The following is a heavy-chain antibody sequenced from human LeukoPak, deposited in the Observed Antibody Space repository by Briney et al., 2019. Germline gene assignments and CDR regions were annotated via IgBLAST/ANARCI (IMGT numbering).Heavy chain of an antibody. CDR1: ADSITNDFYY. CDR2: LSHGGNT. D-gene: IGHD3-10*01. V-gene: IGHV4-39*01. CDR3: ARHNAPRRVGFDF. J-gene: IGHJ4*02. Sequence: SETLSLTYTVSADSITNDFYYWGWIRQPPGKGLEWVACLSHGGNTWYNPSLESRVTISVDTSKNQFSLKFNSVTAADTALYWCARHNAPRRVGFDFWGQGILVTVSS.